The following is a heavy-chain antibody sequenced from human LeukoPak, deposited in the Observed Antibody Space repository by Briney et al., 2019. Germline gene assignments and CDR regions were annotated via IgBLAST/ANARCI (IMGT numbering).Heavy chain of an antibody. CDR1: GFTFSSYS. CDR3: ASAPNENYFDF. V-gene: IGHV3-7*01. J-gene: IGHJ4*02. CDR2: INQDGSAK. Sequence: PGGSLRLSCAASGFTFSSYSMNWVRQAPGKGLEWVANINQDGSAKDYGGSVEGRFSISRDNAKNSLYLQMNSLTAEDTAVYFCASAPNENYFDFWGQGTLVTVSS.